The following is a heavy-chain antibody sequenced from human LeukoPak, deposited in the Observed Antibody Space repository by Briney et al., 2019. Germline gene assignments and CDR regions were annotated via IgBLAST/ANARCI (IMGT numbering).Heavy chain of an antibody. Sequence: GESLRLSCAASGFTFSSHWMHWVRQAPGKGLVWVSRINSDGSSTSYADSEKGRFTISRDNAKNTLYLQMNSLRAEDTAIYYCGREMVANPYWGHGTLVTVSS. J-gene: IGHJ4*01. D-gene: IGHD2-15*01. CDR1: GFTFSSHW. CDR3: GREMVANPY. V-gene: IGHV3-74*01. CDR2: INSDGSST.